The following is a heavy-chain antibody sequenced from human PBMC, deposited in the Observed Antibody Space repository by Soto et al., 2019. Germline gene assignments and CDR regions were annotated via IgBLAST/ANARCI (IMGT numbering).Heavy chain of an antibody. V-gene: IGHV4-61*01. J-gene: IGHJ4*02. D-gene: IGHD6-6*01. Sequence: QVQLQESGPGLVKPSETLSLTCTVSGGSVSSGSYYWSWIRQPPGKGLEWIGYIYYSASTNYNPSLKSRVTISVDTSKNQFSLKLSSVTAADTAVYYCARATGRAIAARPENVDYWGQGTLVTVSS. CDR2: IYYSAST. CDR3: ARATGRAIAARPENVDY. CDR1: GGSVSSGSYY.